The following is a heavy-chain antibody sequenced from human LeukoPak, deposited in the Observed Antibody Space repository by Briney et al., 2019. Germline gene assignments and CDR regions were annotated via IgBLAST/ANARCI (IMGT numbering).Heavy chain of an antibody. CDR3: AKDEAVTGYSSGWYAYFDY. D-gene: IGHD6-19*01. CDR2: ISGSGGST. V-gene: IGHV3-23*01. J-gene: IGHJ4*02. Sequence: GGSLRLSCAASGFTFSSYAMSWLRQAPGKGLEWVSAISGSGGSTYYADSVKGRFTISRDNSTNTLYLQMNSLRAEDTAVYYCAKDEAVTGYSSGWYAYFDYWGQGTLVTVSS. CDR1: GFTFSSYA.